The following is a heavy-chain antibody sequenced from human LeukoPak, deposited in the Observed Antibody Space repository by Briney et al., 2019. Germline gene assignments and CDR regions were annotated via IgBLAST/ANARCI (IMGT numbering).Heavy chain of an antibody. CDR2: ISRSATTI. D-gene: IGHD3-10*01. CDR3: ARARGYYGSGGAFDI. V-gene: IGHV3-48*03. CDR1: GFTFSSYE. Sequence: GGSLRLSCAASGFTFSSYEMNWVRQAPGKGLEWVSSISRSATTIYYADSVKGRFTISRDNAKNSLYLQMNSLRAEDTAVYYCARARGYYGSGGAFDIWGQGTMVTVSS. J-gene: IGHJ3*02.